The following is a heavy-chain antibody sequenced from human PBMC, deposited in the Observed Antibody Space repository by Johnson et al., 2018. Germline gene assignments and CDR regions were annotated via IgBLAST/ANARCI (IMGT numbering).Heavy chain of an antibody. Sequence: QVQLVESGGGVVQPGRSLRLSCVVSGFTLGNYYMTWIRQAPGKGLEWVSHISAISRTIYYADSVKGRFTISRDNSKNSLYLEMNNLRAEDTAVYYCARDQWTDDDYYYDIDVWGKGTTVTVSS. V-gene: IGHV3-11*04. CDR1: GFTLGNYY. CDR3: ARDQWTDDDYYYDIDV. CDR2: ISAISRTI. D-gene: IGHD6-19*01. J-gene: IGHJ6*03.